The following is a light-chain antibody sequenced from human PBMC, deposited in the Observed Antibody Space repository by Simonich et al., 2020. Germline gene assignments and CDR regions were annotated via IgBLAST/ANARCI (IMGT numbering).Light chain of an antibody. CDR1: SSDVGSYNL. Sequence: QSALTQPASVSGSPGQSITISCTGTSSDVGSYNLVSWYQQHPGKTPKLMIYEGSKRPSGVSNRVSGSKSGNTASLTISGLQADDEADYYCCSYAGSSTLVFGGGTKLTVL. V-gene: IGLV2-23*01. CDR3: CSYAGSSTLV. J-gene: IGLJ3*02. CDR2: EGS.